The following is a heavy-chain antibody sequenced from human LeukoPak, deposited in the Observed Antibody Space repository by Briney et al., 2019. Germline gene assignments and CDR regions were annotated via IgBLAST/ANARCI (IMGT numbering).Heavy chain of an antibody. CDR1: GHTFTGYY. CDR2: INPNSGGT. D-gene: IGHD6-13*01. Sequence: ASVKVSCKASGHTFTGYYMHWVRQAPGQGLEWMGWINPNSGGTSYAQKFQGWVTMTRDTSISTAYMEPSRLRSDDTAVYYCARGGGSSWYLYYYYGMDVWGQGTTVTVSS. V-gene: IGHV1-2*04. J-gene: IGHJ6*02. CDR3: ARGGGSSWYLYYYYGMDV.